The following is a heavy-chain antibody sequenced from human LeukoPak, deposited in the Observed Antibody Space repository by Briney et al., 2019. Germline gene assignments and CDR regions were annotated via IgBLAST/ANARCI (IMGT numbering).Heavy chain of an antibody. Sequence: GASVKVSCKASGSTFTSYDINWVRQATGQGLEWMGWMNPNSGNTGYAQKFQGRVTMTRNTSISTAYMELSSLRSEDTAVYYCARVKAPRGAWFDPWGQGTLVTVSS. D-gene: IGHD3-10*01. CDR2: MNPNSGNT. CDR3: ARVKAPRGAWFDP. J-gene: IGHJ5*02. V-gene: IGHV1-8*01. CDR1: GSTFTSYD.